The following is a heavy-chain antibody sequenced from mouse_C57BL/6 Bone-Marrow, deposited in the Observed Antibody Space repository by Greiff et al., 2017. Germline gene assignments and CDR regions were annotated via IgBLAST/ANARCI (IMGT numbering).Heavy chain of an antibody. D-gene: IGHD2-3*01. V-gene: IGHV1-55*01. Sequence: VQLQQPGAELVKPGASVKMSCKASGYTFTSYWITWVKQRPGQGLEWIGDIYPGSGSTNYNEKFKSKATLTVDTSSSTAYMQLSSLTSEDSAVYYCARGGLYDGYLYYFDYWGQGTTLTVSS. CDR1: GYTFTSYW. CDR3: ARGGLYDGYLYYFDY. CDR2: IYPGSGST. J-gene: IGHJ2*01.